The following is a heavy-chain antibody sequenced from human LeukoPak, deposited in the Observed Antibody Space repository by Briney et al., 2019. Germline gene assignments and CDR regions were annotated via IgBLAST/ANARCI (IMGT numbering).Heavy chain of an antibody. V-gene: IGHV4-31*03. Sequence: SQTLSLTCTVSGGSISSGGYYWSWIRQHPGKGLEWIGYIYYSGSTYYNPSLKSRVTISADTSKNQFSLKLSSVTAADTAVYYCARGWHYYDSSGYYCWFDPWGQGTLVTVSS. D-gene: IGHD3-22*01. CDR1: GGSISSGGYY. J-gene: IGHJ5*02. CDR2: IYYSGST. CDR3: ARGWHYYDSSGYYCWFDP.